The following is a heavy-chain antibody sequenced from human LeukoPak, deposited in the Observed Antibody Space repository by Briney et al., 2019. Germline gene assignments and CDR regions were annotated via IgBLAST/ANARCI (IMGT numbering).Heavy chain of an antibody. D-gene: IGHD3-22*01. CDR2: INTSGST. CDR3: AREETYYYDTSGYYLYYFDY. J-gene: IGHJ4*02. V-gene: IGHV4-61*02. Sequence: PSQTLSLTCTVSGGSISSGNYHWSWIRQPAGKGLEWIGRINTSGSTKDNPSLKSRVTISIDMSKNQFSLKLTSVTAADTAVYYRAREETYYYDTSGYYLYYFDYWGQGTLVIVSS. CDR1: GGSISSGNYH.